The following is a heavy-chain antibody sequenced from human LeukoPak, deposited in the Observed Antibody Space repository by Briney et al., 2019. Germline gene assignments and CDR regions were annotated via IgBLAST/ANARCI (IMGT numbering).Heavy chain of an antibody. V-gene: IGHV3-23*01. CDR2: ISDSGGST. CDR3: ATRGTAGTTRYFDY. Sequence: GGSLRLSCAACGFTFSRFFMSWVRQAPGKGLEWVSTISDSGGSTYYADSVKGRFTISRDNSKNTLYLQMNSLRAEDMAIYFCATRGTAGTTRYFDYWGQGTQVTVSS. CDR1: GFTFSRFF. D-gene: IGHD1-1*01. J-gene: IGHJ4*02.